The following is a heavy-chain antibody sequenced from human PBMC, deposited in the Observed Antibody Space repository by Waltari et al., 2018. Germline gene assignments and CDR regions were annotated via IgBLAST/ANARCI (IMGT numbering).Heavy chain of an antibody. CDR1: GFTFSTYW. D-gene: IGHD3-16*01. CDR2: IKSDGSGT. CDR3: ARGWGGHVDY. J-gene: IGHJ4*02. V-gene: IGHV3-74*02. Sequence: EMQLVESGGGLVQPGGSLRLSCAASGFTFSTYWMHWVRQAPGKGLGWVSRIKSDGSGTNYADSVRGRFTISRDNAKNTLYLQMNSLRVEDTAMYYCARGWGGHVDYWGQGTLVTVSS.